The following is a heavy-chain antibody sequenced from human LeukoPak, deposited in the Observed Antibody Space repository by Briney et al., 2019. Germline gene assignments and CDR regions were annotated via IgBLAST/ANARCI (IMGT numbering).Heavy chain of an antibody. J-gene: IGHJ5*02. CDR3: ATSLVPDSSGYYQNWLDP. CDR1: GYTLTELS. CDR2: FDPEDGET. Sequence: ASVKVSCKVSGYTLTELSMHWVRQTPGKGLEWMGGFDPEDGETIYAQKFQGRVTMTEDTSTDTAYMELSSLRSEDTAVYYCATSLVPDSSGYYQNWLDPWGQGTLVTVSS. V-gene: IGHV1-24*01. D-gene: IGHD3-22*01.